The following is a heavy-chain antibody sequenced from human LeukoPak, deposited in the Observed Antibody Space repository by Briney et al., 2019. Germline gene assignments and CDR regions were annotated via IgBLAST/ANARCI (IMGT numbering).Heavy chain of an antibody. D-gene: IGHD4-23*01. Sequence: SETLSLTCTVSGGSTSSYYWSWIRQPPGKGLEWIGYIYYSGTTKYNPSLKSRVTMSVDTSKNQFSLQLSSVTAADTAVYYCARDLHGGNSGLGYWGQGTLVTVSS. CDR1: GGSTSSYY. J-gene: IGHJ4*02. CDR3: ARDLHGGNSGLGY. V-gene: IGHV4-59*01. CDR2: IYYSGTT.